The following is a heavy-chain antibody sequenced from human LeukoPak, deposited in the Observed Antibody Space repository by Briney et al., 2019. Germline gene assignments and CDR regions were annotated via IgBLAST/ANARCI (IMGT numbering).Heavy chain of an antibody. D-gene: IGHD2-2*01. V-gene: IGHV1-69*13. J-gene: IGHJ4*02. CDR1: GGTFSSYA. CDR3: ASSQAYCSSTSCYSFHFDY. Sequence: SVKVSCKASGGTFSSYAISWVRQAPGQGLEWMGGIIPIFGTANYAQKFQGRVTITADESTSTAYMELSSLRSEDTAVYYCASSQAYCSSTSCYSFHFDYWGQGALVTVSS. CDR2: IIPIFGTA.